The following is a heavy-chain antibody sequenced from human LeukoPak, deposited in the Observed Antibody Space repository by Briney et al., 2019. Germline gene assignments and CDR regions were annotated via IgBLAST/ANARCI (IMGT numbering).Heavy chain of an antibody. CDR2: VNPNSGNT. CDR1: GYTFTSYD. Sequence: ASVKVSCKASGYTFTSYDINWVRQATGQGLEWMGWVNPNSGNTGYAQKFQGRVTMTMDPSISTAYMELSSLRPEDTAVYYCARRSDDYDSSAYYHWGQGTLVTVSS. D-gene: IGHD3-22*01. CDR3: ARRSDDYDSSAYYH. V-gene: IGHV1-8*01. J-gene: IGHJ4*02.